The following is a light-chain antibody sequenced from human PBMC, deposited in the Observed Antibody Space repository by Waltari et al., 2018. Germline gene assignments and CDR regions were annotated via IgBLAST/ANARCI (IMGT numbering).Light chain of an antibody. CDR1: QDIRND. CDR3: LQDYSFPWT. V-gene: IGKV1-6*01. Sequence: AIQMTQSPASLSAFVGDRLTIPCRASQDIRNDLGWYQQKPGKAPKVLISAASNLQSGVPSRFRGSGSGTDFTLTISSLQPEDFATYYCLQDYSFPWTFGQGTKVEVK. CDR2: AAS. J-gene: IGKJ1*01.